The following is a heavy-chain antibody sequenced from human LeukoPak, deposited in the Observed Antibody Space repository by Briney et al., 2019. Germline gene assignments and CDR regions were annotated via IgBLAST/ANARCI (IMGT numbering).Heavy chain of an antibody. CDR3: AKGEYSRTSYYHYYMDV. CDR2: SHYSGDT. D-gene: IGHD6-6*01. V-gene: IGHV4-59*11. Sequence: SETLSLTCTVSSVSISSHDWSWIRQSPGKGLEWIGYSHYSGDTSYNPSLKSRVTISLDTSKNQFSLRLSSVTAADTAVYFCAKGEYSRTSYYHYYMDVWGKGTTVTVPS. CDR1: SVSISSHD. J-gene: IGHJ6*03.